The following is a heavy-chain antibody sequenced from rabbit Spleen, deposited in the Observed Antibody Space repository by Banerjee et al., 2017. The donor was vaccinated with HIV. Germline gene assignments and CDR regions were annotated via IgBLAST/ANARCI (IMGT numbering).Heavy chain of an antibody. CDR1: GVSFSGDSY. V-gene: IGHV1S40*01. D-gene: IGHD8-1*01. J-gene: IGHJ6*01. CDR2: IDAGSSGFT. Sequence: QSLEESGGDLVKPGASLTLTCKASGVSFSGDSYMCWVRQAPGKGLEWVVCIDAGSSGFTYFASWAKGRFTISKTSSTTVTLQMTSLTAADTATYFCARDTASSFSSYGMDLWGPGTLVTVS. CDR3: ARDTASSFSSYGMDL.